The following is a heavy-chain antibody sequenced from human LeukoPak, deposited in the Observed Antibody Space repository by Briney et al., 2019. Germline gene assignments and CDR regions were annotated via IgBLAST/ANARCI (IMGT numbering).Heavy chain of an antibody. V-gene: IGHV3-30*03. J-gene: IGHJ6*03. CDR3: ARGRGWYYYYYMDV. CDR1: GFTFSSYG. D-gene: IGHD6-19*01. Sequence: GGSLRLSCAASGFTFSSYGMHWVRQAPGKGLEWVAVISYDGSNKYYADSVKGRFTSSRDNAKNSLYLQMNSLRAEDTAVYYCARGRGWYYYYYMDVWGKGTTVTVSS. CDR2: ISYDGSNK.